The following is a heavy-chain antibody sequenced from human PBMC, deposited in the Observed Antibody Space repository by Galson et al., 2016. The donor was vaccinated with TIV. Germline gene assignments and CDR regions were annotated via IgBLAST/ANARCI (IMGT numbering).Heavy chain of an antibody. CDR1: GYSFTSYH. Sequence: SVKISCKASGYSFTSYHIHWVRQAPLQELEWTGKIIPIPGIADYAQKFQDRVTITADTSTRTNYMDLSSLKSDDKAVYYWTWEEDLDVWGNGTTVTVSS. CDR3: TWEEDLDV. J-gene: IGHJ6*04. D-gene: IGHD3/OR15-3a*01. V-gene: IGHV1-69*04. CDR2: IIPIPGIA.